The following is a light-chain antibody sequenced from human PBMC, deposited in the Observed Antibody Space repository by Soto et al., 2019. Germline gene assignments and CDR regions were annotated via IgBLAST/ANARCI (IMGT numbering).Light chain of an antibody. V-gene: IGKV3-15*01. Sequence: EMVMTQSPATLSVSPGERATLSCRASQSVSSNLAWYQRKPGQAPRLLIYGASTRATGIPARFSGSGSGTEFTLTISSLQSEDFALYYCQQYNNWPGTFGQGTKVEIK. J-gene: IGKJ1*01. CDR3: QQYNNWPGT. CDR1: QSVSSN. CDR2: GAS.